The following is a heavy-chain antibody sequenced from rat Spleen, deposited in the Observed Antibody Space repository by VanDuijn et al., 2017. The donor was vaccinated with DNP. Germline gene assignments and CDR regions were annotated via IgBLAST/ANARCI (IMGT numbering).Heavy chain of an antibody. Sequence: EVQLVESGGGPVQPGRSLKLSCVASGFIFSNYWMTWIRQAPGKGLEWVASISSTGDNTYYSDSVKGRFSLSRDNAKNTLYLQMDSLRSEDTATYYCTSNPHIRTAAPFDYWGQGVMVTVSS. CDR3: TSNPHIRTAAPFDY. D-gene: IGHD3-8*01. J-gene: IGHJ2*01. CDR1: GFIFSNYW. CDR2: ISSTGDNT. V-gene: IGHV5-31*01.